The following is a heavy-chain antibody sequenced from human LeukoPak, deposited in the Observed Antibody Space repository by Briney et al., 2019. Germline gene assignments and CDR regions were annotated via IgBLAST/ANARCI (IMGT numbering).Heavy chain of an antibody. Sequence: PGGSLRLSCAASGFTFSSYGKQWVRQAPAKGLEWVAVIWYDGSNKYYADSVKGRFTISRDNSKNTLYLQMNSLRAEDTAVYYCAKDTSGYDFGFDYWGQGTLVTVSS. CDR1: GFTFSSYG. J-gene: IGHJ4*02. CDR2: IWYDGSNK. CDR3: AKDTSGYDFGFDY. D-gene: IGHD5-12*01. V-gene: IGHV3-33*06.